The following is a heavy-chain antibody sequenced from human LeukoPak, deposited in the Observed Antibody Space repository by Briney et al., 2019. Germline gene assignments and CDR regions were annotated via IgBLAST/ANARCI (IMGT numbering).Heavy chain of an antibody. D-gene: IGHD3-10*01. Sequence: SETLSLTCTVSGGSISSYYWSWIRQPPGKGLEWIGYIYYSGSTNYNPSPKSRVTISVDTSKNQFSLKLSSVTAADTAVYYCARGRGGSGSKYYYGMDVWGQGTTVTVSS. CDR1: GGSISSYY. J-gene: IGHJ6*02. CDR2: IYYSGST. CDR3: ARGRGGSGSKYYYGMDV. V-gene: IGHV4-59*01.